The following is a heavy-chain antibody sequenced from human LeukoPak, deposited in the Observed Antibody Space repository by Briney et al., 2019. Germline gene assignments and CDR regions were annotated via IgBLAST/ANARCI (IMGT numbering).Heavy chain of an antibody. CDR3: ARDAWGWDNSDYYHPVNYFDY. D-gene: IGHD3-22*01. V-gene: IGHV1-46*01. CDR2: INPSGGST. Sequence: ASVKVSCKASGYTFTSYYMHWVRQAPGQGLEWMGIINPSGGSTSYAQKFQGRVTMTRDTSTSTVYMELTGLRSEDTAVYYCARDAWGWDNSDYYHPVNYFDYWGQGTLVTVSS. CDR1: GYTFTSYY. J-gene: IGHJ4*02.